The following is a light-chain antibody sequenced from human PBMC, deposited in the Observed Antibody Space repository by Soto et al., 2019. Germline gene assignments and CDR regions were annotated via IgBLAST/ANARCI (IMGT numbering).Light chain of an antibody. V-gene: IGKV2-30*01. CDR3: MQSGYWPPYT. Sequence: VVMTQSPLFLPVTLGQPASISCRSSQSLAWTDGNTYLHWFQQRPGQSPRRLIYNLSSRYSGVTDRFIGSGSGTDFTLKISRVEAEDVGVYYCMQSGYWPPYTFGQGTKLEIK. CDR2: NLS. J-gene: IGKJ2*01. CDR1: QSLAWTDGNTY.